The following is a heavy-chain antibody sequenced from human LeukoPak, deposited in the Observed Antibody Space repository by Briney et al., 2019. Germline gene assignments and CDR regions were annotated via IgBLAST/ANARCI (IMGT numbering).Heavy chain of an antibody. CDR2: ISSSSSPI. CDR3: AREWLGDDSSGYYYVNFDY. J-gene: IGHJ4*02. CDR1: GFTFSSYS. V-gene: IGHV3-48*01. D-gene: IGHD3-22*01. Sequence: PGGSLRLSCAASGFTFSSYSMNWVRQAPGKGLEWVSHISSSSSPIYYADSVKGRFTISRDNAKNSLYLQMNSLRAEDTAVYYCAREWLGDDSSGYYYVNFDYWGQGTLVTVSS.